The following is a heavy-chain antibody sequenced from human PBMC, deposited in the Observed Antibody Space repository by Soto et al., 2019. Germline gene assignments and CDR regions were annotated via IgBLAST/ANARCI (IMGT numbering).Heavy chain of an antibody. V-gene: IGHV1-3*01. CDR1: GYTFTSYA. D-gene: IGHD6-19*01. J-gene: IGHJ4*02. CDR3: AREYSSAWKTSDY. Sequence: ASVKVSCKASGYTFTSYAMHWVRQAPGQRLEWMGWINAGNGNTKYSQKFQGRVTISRDNSKNTLFLQMNSLRAEDTAVYYCAREYSSAWKTSDYWGQGTLVTVSS. CDR2: INAGNGNT.